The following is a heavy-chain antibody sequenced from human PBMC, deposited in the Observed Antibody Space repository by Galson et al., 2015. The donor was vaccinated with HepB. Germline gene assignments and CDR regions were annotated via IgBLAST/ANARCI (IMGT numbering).Heavy chain of an antibody. V-gene: IGHV5-51*01. CDR1: GYSFTSYW. CDR2: IYPGDSDT. J-gene: IGHJ4*02. CDR3: ARHINYYDSTRIGDS. Sequence: QSGAEVKKPGESLKISCKGSGYSFTSYWIGWVRQMPGKGLEWMGIIYPGDSDTRYSPSFQGQVTISADKSISTAYLQWSSLKASDTGMYYCARHINYYDSTRIGDSWGQGTLVTVSS. D-gene: IGHD3-22*01.